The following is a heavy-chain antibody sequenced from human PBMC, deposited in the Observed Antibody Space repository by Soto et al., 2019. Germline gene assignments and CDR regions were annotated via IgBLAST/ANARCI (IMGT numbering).Heavy chain of an antibody. CDR3: ARLWAGSADY. V-gene: IGHV5-51*03. J-gene: IGHJ4*02. CDR1: GYSFTSHW. Sequence: EVLLVQSGAEVKKPGESLKISCKGSGYSFTSHWIGWVRQMPGKGLEWVGIFYPRDSDARYSPSFQGQVTISADETISTASLQWSTLKASDAALYYRARLWAGSADYWGQGPLVTVSS. D-gene: IGHD6-19*01. CDR2: FYPRDSDA.